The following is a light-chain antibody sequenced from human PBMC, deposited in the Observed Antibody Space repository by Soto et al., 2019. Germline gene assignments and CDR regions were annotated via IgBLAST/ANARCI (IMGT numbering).Light chain of an antibody. CDR2: EVS. CDR1: SSDVGAYHY. J-gene: IGLJ1*01. Sequence: QSALTQPPSASGSPGQSVTISCTGTSSDVGAYHYVSWYQQHPGKAPTLIIYEVSQRPSGVPDRFSGSKSGNTASLTVSGLQADDEADYYWSSYAGTNNYVFGTGTKLTVL. V-gene: IGLV2-8*01. CDR3: SSYAGTNNYV.